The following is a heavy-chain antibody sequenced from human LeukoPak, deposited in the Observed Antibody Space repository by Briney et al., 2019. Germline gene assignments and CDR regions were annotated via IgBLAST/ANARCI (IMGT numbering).Heavy chain of an antibody. CDR3: ARQHVEGGFGGPTGWFDP. V-gene: IGHV4-59*08. Sequence: SETLSLTCTVSGGSIRGHFWSWIRQPPGKGLEWIGYIYYSGSTAYSPSLKSRVTISLDTAQNQFSLKLRSMTAADTAVYYCARQHVEGGFGGPTGWFDPWGQGTLVTVSS. J-gene: IGHJ5*02. D-gene: IGHD3-10*01. CDR1: GGSIRGHF. CDR2: IYYSGST.